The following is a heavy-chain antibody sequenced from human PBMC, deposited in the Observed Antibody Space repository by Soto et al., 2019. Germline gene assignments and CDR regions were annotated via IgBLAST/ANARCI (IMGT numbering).Heavy chain of an antibody. CDR2: ITFSGAYT. J-gene: IGHJ4*02. V-gene: IGHV3-23*01. CDR3: AKRGTVGVFES. CDR1: GFTFSSFA. Sequence: PGGSLRLSCAASGFTFSSFAMSWVRQAPGKGLEWLSGITFSGAYTYYAESVKGRFTISRDNSKNTLFLEMNSLRAEDTALYYCAKRGTVGVFESWGQGAQVTVSS. D-gene: IGHD1-26*01.